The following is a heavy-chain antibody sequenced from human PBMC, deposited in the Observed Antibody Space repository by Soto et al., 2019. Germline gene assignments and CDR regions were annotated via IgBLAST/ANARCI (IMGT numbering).Heavy chain of an antibody. CDR2: INHSGST. CDR3: ARDKITGLFDY. D-gene: IGHD2-8*02. J-gene: IGHJ4*02. Sequence: SETLALTCAVYGGSFSGYYWTWIRQPPGTGLEWIGEINHSGSTNCNPSLKSRVTISVDTSKNQFSLKLTSVTAADTAVYYCARDKITGLFDYWGQGTLVTVSS. CDR1: GGSFSGYY. V-gene: IGHV4-34*01.